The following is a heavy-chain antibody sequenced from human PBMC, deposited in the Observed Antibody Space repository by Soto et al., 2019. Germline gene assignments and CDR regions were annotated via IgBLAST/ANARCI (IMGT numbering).Heavy chain of an antibody. CDR3: AKDIAKDCSSRSSNLYSYFDV. D-gene: IGHD4-4*01. J-gene: IGHJ6*03. CDR2: LSWNGGHI. V-gene: IGHV3-9*01. Sequence: EGQLAESGGGWVQPGRSLRLSCLASGFSFNDYAMHWVQQAPGKSLEWVSGLSWNGGHIGYADSVKGRFTITRENTKNTLHLQMDILRPEDTALYYYAKDIAKDCSSRSSNLYSYFDVWGKGTTVTVSS. CDR1: GFSFNDYA.